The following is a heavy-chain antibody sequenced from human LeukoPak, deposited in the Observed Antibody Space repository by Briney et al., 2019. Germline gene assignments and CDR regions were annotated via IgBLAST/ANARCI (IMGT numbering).Heavy chain of an antibody. J-gene: IGHJ5*02. Sequence: PGGSLRLSCAASGFTVSSNYMSWVRQAPGKGLEWIGYIYYSGSTNYNPSLKSRVAISVDTSKNQFSLKLSSVTAADTAVYYCARYGGSYYVPNWFDPWGQGTLVTVSS. D-gene: IGHD1-26*01. CDR1: GFTVSSNY. V-gene: IGHV4-59*02. CDR3: ARYGGSYYVPNWFDP. CDR2: IYYSGST.